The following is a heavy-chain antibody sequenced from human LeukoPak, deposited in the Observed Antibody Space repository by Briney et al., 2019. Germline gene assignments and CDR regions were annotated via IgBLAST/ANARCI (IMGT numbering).Heavy chain of an antibody. J-gene: IGHJ4*02. D-gene: IGHD3-22*01. V-gene: IGHV4-4*07. CDR1: GGSISGYY. CDR3: ARGKYDTSGYYQQFDF. Sequence: PSETLPLTCVVSGGSISGYYWNWIRQSAGKGLEWIGRIYSSGNTTYNPSLESRVSMSVETSKKQLSLRLSSVTAADTAVYYCARGKYDTSGYYQQFDFWGQGTLVTVSS. CDR2: IYSSGNT.